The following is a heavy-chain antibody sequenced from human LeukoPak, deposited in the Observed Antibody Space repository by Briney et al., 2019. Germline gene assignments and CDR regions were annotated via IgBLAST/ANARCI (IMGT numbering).Heavy chain of an antibody. CDR1: GFTFSSYA. CDR2: ITSSSGYI. CDR3: ARSNDYGDYLVDY. J-gene: IGHJ4*02. V-gene: IGHV3-21*01. Sequence: KPGGSLRLSCAASGFTFSSYAMNWVRQAPGKGLEWVSSITSSSGYIYYADSMKGRFTTSRDSAKNSLYLQMNSLRAEDTAVYYCARSNDYGDYLVDYWGQGTLVTVSS. D-gene: IGHD4-17*01.